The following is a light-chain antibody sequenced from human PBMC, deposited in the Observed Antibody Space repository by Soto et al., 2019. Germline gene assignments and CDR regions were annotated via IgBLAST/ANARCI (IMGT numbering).Light chain of an antibody. Sequence: QPVLTQSPSASASLVASVKLTCTLSSGHSSYAIAWHQQQPEKGPRYLMKLNSDGSHSKGDGIPDRFSGSSSGAERYLTISSLQSEDEADNYCQTWGTGIQVFGTGTKLTVL. V-gene: IGLV4-69*01. CDR1: SGHSSYA. CDR2: LNSDGSH. CDR3: QTWGTGIQV. J-gene: IGLJ1*01.